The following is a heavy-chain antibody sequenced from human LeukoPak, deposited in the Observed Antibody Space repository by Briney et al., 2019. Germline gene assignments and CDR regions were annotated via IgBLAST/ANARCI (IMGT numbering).Heavy chain of an antibody. D-gene: IGHD3-16*01. CDR3: ATDGAYGLTH. CDR1: GVSFSTTR. V-gene: IGHV3-74*01. J-gene: IGHJ4*02. Sequence: PGGSLRLSCAASGVSFSTTRMHWVRQAPGKGLMWVSHVSSDGSRTYADSVKGRFTVSRDNNKDMVYLQMSSLRAEDTAVYYCATDGAYGLTHWGQGTLVTVSS. CDR2: VSSDGSRT.